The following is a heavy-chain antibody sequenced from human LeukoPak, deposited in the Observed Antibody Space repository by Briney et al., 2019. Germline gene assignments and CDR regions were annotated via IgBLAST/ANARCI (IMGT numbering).Heavy chain of an antibody. Sequence: GASVKVSCKVSGYTLTELSMHWVRQAPGKGLEWMGGFDPEDGETIYAQKFQGRVTMTEDTSTDTAYMELSSLRSEDTAVYYWATVEGSSSWYYFDYWGQGTLVTVSS. CDR1: GYTLTELS. V-gene: IGHV1-24*01. D-gene: IGHD6-13*01. CDR2: FDPEDGET. J-gene: IGHJ4*02. CDR3: ATVEGSSSWYYFDY.